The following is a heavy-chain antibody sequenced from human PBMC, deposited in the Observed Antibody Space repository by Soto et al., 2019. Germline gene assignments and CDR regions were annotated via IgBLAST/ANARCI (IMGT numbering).Heavy chain of an antibody. V-gene: IGHV3-23*01. CDR3: AKDQVFSGSTNVFDY. CDR1: GFTFSSYA. Sequence: GGSLRLSCAASGFTFSSYAMSWVRQAPGKGLEWVSAISGSGGSTYYADSVKGRFTISRDNSKNTLYLQMNSLRAEDTAVYYCAKDQVFSGSTNVFDYWGQGTLVTVSS. J-gene: IGHJ4*02. CDR2: ISGSGGST. D-gene: IGHD2-2*01.